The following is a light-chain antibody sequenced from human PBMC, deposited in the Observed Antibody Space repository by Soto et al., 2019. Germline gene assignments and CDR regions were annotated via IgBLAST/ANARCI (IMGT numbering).Light chain of an antibody. CDR1: QGITSY. CDR3: QQLSSYPLT. V-gene: IGKV1-9*01. J-gene: IGKJ4*01. Sequence: DIQLTQSPSFLSASVGDRVTITCRASQGITSYLGWYQQKPGNASKLLIYAASTLQSGVPSRFSGSGSGTEFTLTINSLQPEDVATYYCQQLSSYPLTFGGGTKVLIK. CDR2: AAS.